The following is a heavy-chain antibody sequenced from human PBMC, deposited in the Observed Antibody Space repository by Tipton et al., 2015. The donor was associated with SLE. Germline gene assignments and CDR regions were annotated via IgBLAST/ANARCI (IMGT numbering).Heavy chain of an antibody. CDR3: ARGGGIAARRGGDY. CDR1: GGSISSHY. V-gene: IGHV4-59*11. J-gene: IGHJ4*02. D-gene: IGHD6-6*01. Sequence: TLSLTCTVSGGSISSHYWSWIRQPPGKGLEWIGYIYYSGSTNYNPSLKSRVTISVDTSKNQFALKLSSVTAADTAVYYCARGGGIAARRGGDYWGQGTLVTVSS. CDR2: IYYSGST.